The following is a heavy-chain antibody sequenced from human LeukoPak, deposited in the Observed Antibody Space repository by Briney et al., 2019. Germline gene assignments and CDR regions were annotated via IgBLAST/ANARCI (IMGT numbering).Heavy chain of an antibody. D-gene: IGHD3-10*01. CDR1: RGAISTQF. Sequence: SETLSLTCTLSRGAISTQFWNWIRQPAGKGLEWIGRIYATGTSDYNPSLKSRVTMSVDPSMNQFSLKMTSVTAADTAVYYCAREGTHADKGPLDSWGQGILVTVS. V-gene: IGHV4-4*07. J-gene: IGHJ4*02. CDR3: AREGTHADKGPLDS. CDR2: IYATGTS.